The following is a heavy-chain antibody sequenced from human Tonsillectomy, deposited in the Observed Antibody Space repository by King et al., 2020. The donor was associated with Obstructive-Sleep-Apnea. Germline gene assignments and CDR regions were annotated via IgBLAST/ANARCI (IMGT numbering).Heavy chain of an antibody. V-gene: IGHV1-18*01. Sequence: QLVQSGAEVKKPGASVKVSCKASGYTFTSYGINWVRQAPGQGLEWMGWISAYNGDTNYVQKLQGRVTLTTDTSTSTAYMELRSLRSDDTAVYYCARDLVVVVPASPYYFDYWGQGTLVTVSS. CDR3: ARDLVVVVPASPYYFDY. CDR2: ISAYNGDT. D-gene: IGHD2-15*01. CDR1: GYTFTSYG. J-gene: IGHJ4*02.